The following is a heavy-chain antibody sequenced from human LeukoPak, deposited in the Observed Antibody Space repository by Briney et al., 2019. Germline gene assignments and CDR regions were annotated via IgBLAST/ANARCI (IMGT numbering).Heavy chain of an antibody. Sequence: GGSLRLSCAASGFTFSNHFMHWVRQAPGKGLEYVSSIGPNGASTLYADSVKDRFTISRDNSRNALYVQLTSLRLEDTALYYCVKGLTGTWSFDYWGQGTLVTVSS. CDR1: GFTFSNHF. CDR3: VKGLTGTWSFDY. J-gene: IGHJ4*02. D-gene: IGHD3-9*01. V-gene: IGHV3-64*05. CDR2: IGPNGAST.